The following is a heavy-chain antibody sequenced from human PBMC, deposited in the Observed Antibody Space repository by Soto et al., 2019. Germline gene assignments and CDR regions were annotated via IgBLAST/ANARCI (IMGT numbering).Heavy chain of an antibody. V-gene: IGHV1-8*01. D-gene: IGHD5-18*01. CDR2: MNPNSGNT. CDR1: GYGFTSYD. CDR3: ARAVVSGYSYGYALN. Sequence: ASVKVSCKASGYGFTSYDSNWVRQATGQGLEWMGWMNPNSGNTGYAQKFQGRVTMTRNTSISTAYMELSSLRSEDTAVYYCARAVVSGYSYGYALNWGQGTLVTVSS. J-gene: IGHJ4*02.